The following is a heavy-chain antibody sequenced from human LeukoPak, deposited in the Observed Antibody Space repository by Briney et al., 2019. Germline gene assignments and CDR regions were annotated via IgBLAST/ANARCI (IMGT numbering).Heavy chain of an antibody. J-gene: IGHJ4*02. D-gene: IGHD3-9*01. CDR3: AKDLWRYFDWLLPDY. V-gene: IGHV3-23*01. CDR1: GFTFSSYA. Sequence: VGSLRLSCAASGFTFSSYAMSWVRQAPGKGLEWVSAISGSGGSTYYADSVKGRFTISRDNSKNTLYLQMNSLRAEDTAVYYCAKDLWRYFDWLLPDYWGQGTLVTVSS. CDR2: ISGSGGST.